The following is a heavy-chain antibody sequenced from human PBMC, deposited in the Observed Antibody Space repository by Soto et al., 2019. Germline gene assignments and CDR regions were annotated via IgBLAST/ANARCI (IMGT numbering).Heavy chain of an antibody. D-gene: IGHD2-2*01. CDR3: ARVGLHCSSTSCPDYYYYYYMDV. CDR2: INHSGRT. J-gene: IGHJ6*03. CDR1: GGSFSGYY. V-gene: IGHV4-34*01. Sequence: PSETLSLTCAVYGGSFSGYYWSWIRQPPGKGLEWIGEINHSGRTNYNPSLKSRVNISVYTSKNQFSLKLSSVTAADTSVYYCARVGLHCSSTSCPDYYYYYYMDVWGKGTTVTVSS.